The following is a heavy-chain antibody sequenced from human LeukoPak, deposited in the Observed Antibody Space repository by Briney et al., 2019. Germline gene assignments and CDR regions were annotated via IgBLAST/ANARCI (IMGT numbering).Heavy chain of an antibody. Sequence: AGGSLRLSCAASGFTFRDYSVNWVRQAPGKGLEWISYVGISSGNTKYADSVKGRFTISGDSAKNSVFLQMNSLRVEDTAVYYCARDHRYAFDNWGQGTLVTVSS. D-gene: IGHD5-12*01. V-gene: IGHV3-48*04. CDR2: VGISSGNT. J-gene: IGHJ4*02. CDR1: GFTFRDYS. CDR3: ARDHRYAFDN.